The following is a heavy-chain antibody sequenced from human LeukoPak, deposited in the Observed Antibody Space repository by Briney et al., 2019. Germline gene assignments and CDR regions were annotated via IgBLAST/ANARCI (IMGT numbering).Heavy chain of an antibody. D-gene: IGHD3-3*01. V-gene: IGHV1-69*01. J-gene: IGHJ6*03. Sequence: SVKVSCKASGGTFSGYAISWVRQAPGQGLEWMGGIIPIFGTANYAQKFQGRVTITADESTSTAYMELSSLRSEDTAVYYCARCTYYDFWSGQNYYYYYMDVWGKGTTVTVSS. CDR2: IIPIFGTA. CDR3: ARCTYYDFWSGQNYYYYYMDV. CDR1: GGTFSGYA.